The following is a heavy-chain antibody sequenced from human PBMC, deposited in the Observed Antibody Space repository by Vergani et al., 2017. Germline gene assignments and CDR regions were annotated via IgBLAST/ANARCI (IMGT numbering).Heavy chain of an antibody. D-gene: IGHD2-21*01. Sequence: QVQLVESGGGVVQPGRSLRLSCAASGFTLSSYAMHWVRQAPGKGLEWVAVISYDGSNKYYADSVKGRFTISRDNSKNTLYLQMNSLRAEDTAVYYCASRIVAAAFDYWGQGTLVTVSS. CDR3: ASRIVAAAFDY. J-gene: IGHJ4*02. CDR2: ISYDGSNK. V-gene: IGHV3-30*04. CDR1: GFTLSSYA.